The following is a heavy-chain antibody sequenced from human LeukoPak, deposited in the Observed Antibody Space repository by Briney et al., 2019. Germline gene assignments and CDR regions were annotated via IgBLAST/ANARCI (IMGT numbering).Heavy chain of an antibody. D-gene: IGHD3-22*01. CDR3: ARPFYFDSIDI. Sequence: GGSLRLSCVASGFTFSSSFMDWVRQVPGKGLAWVSRINPGNITTYADSVKGRFTISRDNAKSTLYLQMNSLRAEDTAVYYCARPFYFDSIDIWGQGTLVTVSS. J-gene: IGHJ4*02. CDR2: INPGNIT. CDR1: GFTFSSSF. V-gene: IGHV3-74*01.